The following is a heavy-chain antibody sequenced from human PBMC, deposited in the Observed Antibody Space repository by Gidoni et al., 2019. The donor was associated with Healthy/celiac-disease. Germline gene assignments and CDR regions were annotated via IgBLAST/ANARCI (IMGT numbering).Heavy chain of an antibody. CDR3: ARGGGFGELLTAGAFDI. CDR2: IIPIFGTA. D-gene: IGHD3-10*01. V-gene: IGHV1-69*01. J-gene: IGHJ3*02. Sequence: QVQLVQSGAEVKKPGSSVKVSCKASGGTFSSYAISWVRQPPGQGLEWMGGIIPIFGTANYAQKFQGRVTITADESTSTAYMELSSLRSEDTAVYYCARGGGFGELLTAGAFDIWGQGTMVTVSS. CDR1: GGTFSSYA.